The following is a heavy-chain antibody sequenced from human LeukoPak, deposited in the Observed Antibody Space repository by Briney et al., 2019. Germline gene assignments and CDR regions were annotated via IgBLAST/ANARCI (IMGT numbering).Heavy chain of an antibody. J-gene: IGHJ6*03. Sequence: ASVKVSCKASGYTFTGYYMHWVRQAPGQGLEWMGWINPNSGGTNYAQKFQGRVTMTRDTSISTSYMDLSRLRSDDTAVYYCARANDFWSGRYYYYYMDVWGKGTTVTVSS. CDR3: ARANDFWSGRYYYYYMDV. D-gene: IGHD3-3*01. V-gene: IGHV1-2*02. CDR1: GYTFTGYY. CDR2: INPNSGGT.